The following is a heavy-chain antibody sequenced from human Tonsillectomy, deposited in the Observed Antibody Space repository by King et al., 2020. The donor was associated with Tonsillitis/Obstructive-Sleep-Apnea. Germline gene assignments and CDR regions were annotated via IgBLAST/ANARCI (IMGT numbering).Heavy chain of an antibody. J-gene: IGHJ3*02. CDR1: GGSISSYY. CDR2: IYYSGST. CDR3: ARVISSTSFAFDI. V-gene: IGHV4-59*01. D-gene: IGHD2-2*01. Sequence: VQLQESGPGLVKPSETLSLTCTVSGGSISSYYWSWIRQPPGKGLEWIGYIYYSGSTNYNPSLRSRLSISVDTSTNQFSLKLSSLTSADTAVYYCARVISSTSFAFDIWGQGTMVTVSS.